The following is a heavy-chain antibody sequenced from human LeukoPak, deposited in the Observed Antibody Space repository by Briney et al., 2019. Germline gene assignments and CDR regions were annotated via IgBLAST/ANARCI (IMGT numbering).Heavy chain of an antibody. D-gene: IGHD5-18*01. CDR1: GFTFNIYG. V-gene: IGHV3-48*01. CDR3: ARRATTERGHSYGLDY. CDR2: ISSSSSTI. J-gene: IGHJ4*02. Sequence: GGSLRLSCAASGFTFNIYGMNWVRQAPGKGLEWVSYISSSSSTIYYADSVKGRFTISRDNAKSSLYLQMNSLRAEDTAVYYCARRATTERGHSYGLDYWGQGTLVTVSS.